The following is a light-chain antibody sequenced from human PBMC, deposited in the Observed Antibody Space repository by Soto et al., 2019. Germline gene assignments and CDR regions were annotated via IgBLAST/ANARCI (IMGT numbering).Light chain of an antibody. CDR1: QTISNF. V-gene: IGKV1-39*01. J-gene: IGKJ1*01. Sequence: DIQMTQSPSSLSASVGDRVTITCRASQTISNFLSWFQQKPGKAPNLLIYAASSLQSGVPSRFSGSGAGTDFTLTISSLQPEDFATYYCQQTYSTPRTFGQGTRVEIK. CDR2: AAS. CDR3: QQTYSTPRT.